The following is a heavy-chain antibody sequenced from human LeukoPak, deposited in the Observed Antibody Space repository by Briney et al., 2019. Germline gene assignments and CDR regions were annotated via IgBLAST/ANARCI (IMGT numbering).Heavy chain of an antibody. CDR1: GFTFSIYS. J-gene: IGHJ3*02. D-gene: IGHD2-8*01. Sequence: GGSLRLSCAASGFTFSIYSVHWVRQGPGKGLVWVSRINSDGSGTTYADSVKGRFTISRDNTKNTLYLQMNSLRAEDTAVYYCARGRQNGALDIWGQGTMVTVSS. CDR2: INSDGSGT. CDR3: ARGRQNGALDI. V-gene: IGHV3-74*01.